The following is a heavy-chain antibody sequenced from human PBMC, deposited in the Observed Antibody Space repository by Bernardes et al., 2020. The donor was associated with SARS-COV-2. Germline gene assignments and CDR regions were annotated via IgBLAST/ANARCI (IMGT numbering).Heavy chain of an antibody. CDR2: ISSSSSTI. CDR3: ARDYYDSSGYRPVYYYYGLDV. V-gene: IGHV3-48*01. D-gene: IGHD3-22*01. Sequence: GGSLRLSCAASGFTFSTYSMNWVRQAPGKGLEWVSYISSSSSTIYYADSVKGRFTISRDNAKNSLYLQMNSLRAEDTAVYYCARDYYDSSGYRPVYYYYGLDVWGQGTTVTVSS. CDR1: GFTFSTYS. J-gene: IGHJ6*02.